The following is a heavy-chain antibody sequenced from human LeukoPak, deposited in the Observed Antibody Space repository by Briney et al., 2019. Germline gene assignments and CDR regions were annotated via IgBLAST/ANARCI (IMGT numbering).Heavy chain of an antibody. D-gene: IGHD3-22*01. CDR2: IKQDGSEK. CDR3: ARLTMIVVVIRGDAFDT. J-gene: IGHJ3*02. CDR1: GFTFSSYW. V-gene: IGHV3-7*01. Sequence: PGGSLRLSCAASGFTFSSYWMSWVRQAPGKGLEWVANIKQDGSEKYYVDSVKGRFTISRDNAKNSLYLQMNSLRAEDTAVYYCARLTMIVVVIRGDAFDTWGQGTMVTVSS.